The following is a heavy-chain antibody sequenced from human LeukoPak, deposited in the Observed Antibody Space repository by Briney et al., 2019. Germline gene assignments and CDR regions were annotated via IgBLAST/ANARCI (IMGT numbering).Heavy chain of an antibody. CDR3: TRGALGYCSSTSCYDWYFDL. V-gene: IGHV3-49*04. J-gene: IGHJ2*01. D-gene: IGHD2-2*01. Sequence: AGGSLRLSCTASGFTFGDYAMSWVRQAPGKGLEWVGFIRSKAYGGTTEYAAAVEGRFTISRDDSKSIAYLQMNSLKTEDTAVYYCTRGALGYCSSTSCYDWYFDLWGRGTLVTVSS. CDR2: IRSKAYGGTT. CDR1: GFTFGDYA.